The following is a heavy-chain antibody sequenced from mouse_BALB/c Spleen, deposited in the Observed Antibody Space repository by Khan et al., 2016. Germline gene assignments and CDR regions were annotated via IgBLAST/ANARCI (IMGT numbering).Heavy chain of an antibody. V-gene: IGHV9-2-1*01. J-gene: IGHJ3*01. CDR1: GYTFTDYS. Sequence: QIQLVQSGPELKKPGETVKISCKASGYTFTDYSMHWVKQAPGKGLKWMGWINTETGEPTYADDFKGRFAFSLETSASTAYLQINNLKNEDTATYFCARFHYGFAYWGEGSLVTVSA. CDR3: ARFHYGFAY. CDR2: INTETGEP. D-gene: IGHD1-2*01.